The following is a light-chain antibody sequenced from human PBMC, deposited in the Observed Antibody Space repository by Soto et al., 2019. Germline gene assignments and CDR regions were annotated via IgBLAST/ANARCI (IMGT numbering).Light chain of an antibody. Sequence: EIVMTQSPATLSVSPGERATLSCRASQSVSSNLAWYQQKPGQAPRILIYGASTRATGNPARFSGSGSGTEFTLTISSLQTEDFAIYFCQQYNNWPPDRTFGQGTKVEIK. V-gene: IGKV3-15*01. CDR3: QQYNNWPPDRT. CDR2: GAS. J-gene: IGKJ1*01. CDR1: QSVSSN.